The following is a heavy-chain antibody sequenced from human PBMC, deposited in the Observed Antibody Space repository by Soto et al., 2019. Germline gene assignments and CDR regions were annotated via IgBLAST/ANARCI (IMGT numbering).Heavy chain of an antibody. CDR1: GYTFTHYG. Sequence: QIQLVQSGAEMKKPGASVKVSCKPSGYTFTHYGVSWLRHAPGQGLEWMGWISAYNGNTDYAHKFQGRVALTTDTSTSTAYMELRGLSPDDTAVYYCARDVPGSGVPFWDYWGQGTLVTVSS. J-gene: IGHJ4*02. D-gene: IGHD2-15*01. CDR3: ARDVPGSGVPFWDY. CDR2: ISAYNGNT. V-gene: IGHV1-18*04.